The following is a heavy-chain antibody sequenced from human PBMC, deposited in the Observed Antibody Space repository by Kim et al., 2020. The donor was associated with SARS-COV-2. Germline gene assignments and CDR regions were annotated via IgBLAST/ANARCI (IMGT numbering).Heavy chain of an antibody. CDR2: IIPIFGTA. CDR1: VGTFSSYA. J-gene: IGHJ4*02. Sequence: SVKVSCKASVGTFSSYAISWVRQAPGQGLEWMGGIIPIFGTANYAQKFQGRVTITADESTSTAYMELSSLRSEDTAVYYCARAEGFNGKPHFDYWGQGTLVTVSS. CDR3: ARAEGFNGKPHFDY. V-gene: IGHV1-69*13.